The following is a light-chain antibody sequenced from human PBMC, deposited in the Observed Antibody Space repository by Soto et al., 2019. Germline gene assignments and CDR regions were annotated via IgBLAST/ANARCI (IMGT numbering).Light chain of an antibody. Sequence: QSVLAQPASVSGSPGQSITISGTGTSLDGGGYNYVSWYQQHPGKAPKLMIYDVSNRPSGVSNRFSGSKSANTASLTISGLQTEDESDYYCSSYTGSSTYVFGTGTTVTV. CDR2: DVS. J-gene: IGLJ1*01. CDR3: SSYTGSSTYV. V-gene: IGLV2-14*03. CDR1: SLDGGGYNY.